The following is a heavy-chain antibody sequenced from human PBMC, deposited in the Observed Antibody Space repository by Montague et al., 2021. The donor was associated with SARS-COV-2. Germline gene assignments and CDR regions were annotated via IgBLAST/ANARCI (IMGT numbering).Heavy chain of an antibody. CDR1: GGSISSSSYY. CDR3: ARVGRQHLVRLSGMDV. Sequence: SETLSLTCTVSGGSISSSSYYWGWIRQPQGKGLEWIGSFYYSGSTYYNPSLKSRVTISVDKSKNQFSLKLSSVTAADTAVYYCARVGRQHLVRLSGMDVWGQGTTVTVSS. D-gene: IGHD6-13*01. J-gene: IGHJ6*02. V-gene: IGHV4-39*07. CDR2: FYYSGST.